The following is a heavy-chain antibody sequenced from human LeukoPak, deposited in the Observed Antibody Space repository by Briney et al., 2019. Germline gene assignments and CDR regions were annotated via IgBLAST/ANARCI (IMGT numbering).Heavy chain of an antibody. Sequence: SETLSLTCTVSGGSISNYYWSWIRQPPGKGLEWIGYIYYSGITNYNPPLKSRVTVSVDTSKNQFSLKLSSVTAADTAVYYCARVGSAVTTDSDYLGQGPLVTVS. J-gene: IGHJ4*02. CDR3: ARVGSAVTTDSDY. CDR2: IYYSGIT. D-gene: IGHD4-17*01. V-gene: IGHV4-59*01. CDR1: GGSISNYY.